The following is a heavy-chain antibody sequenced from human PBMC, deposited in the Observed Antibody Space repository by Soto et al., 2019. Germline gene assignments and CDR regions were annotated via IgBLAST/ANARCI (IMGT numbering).Heavy chain of an antibody. Sequence: ASVKVSCKASGYTFTSYGISWVRQAPGQGLEWMGWISAYNGNTNYAQKLQGRVTMTTDTSTSTAYMELRSLRSDDTAVYYWARDWEYCSGGSCAPWGQGTLVTAPQ. V-gene: IGHV1-18*01. D-gene: IGHD2-15*01. CDR1: GYTFTSYG. J-gene: IGHJ5*02. CDR3: ARDWEYCSGGSCAP. CDR2: ISAYNGNT.